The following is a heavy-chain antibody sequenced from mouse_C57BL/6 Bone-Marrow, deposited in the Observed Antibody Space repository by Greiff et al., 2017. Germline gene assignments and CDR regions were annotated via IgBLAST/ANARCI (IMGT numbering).Heavy chain of an antibody. CDR1: GYTFTSYW. V-gene: IGHV1-74*01. CDR2: IHPSDSDT. CDR3: EYYEIRYYGLVDY. D-gene: IGHD1-1*01. J-gene: IGHJ2*01. Sequence: QVQLQQPGAELVKPGASVKVSCKASGYTFTSYWMHWVKQRPGQGLEWIGRIHPSDSDTNYNQKFKGKATLTVDKSSSTAYMQLSSLTSEDSAVSAVEYYEIRYYGLVDYWGQGTTVTVSS.